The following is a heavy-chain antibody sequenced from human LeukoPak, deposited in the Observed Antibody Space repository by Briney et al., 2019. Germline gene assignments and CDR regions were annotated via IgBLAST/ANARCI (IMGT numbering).Heavy chain of an antibody. CDR1: GFTFSTYA. J-gene: IGHJ4*02. CDR3: ARTTTPHYYGSGSYALRY. CDR2: ISYDGSNK. Sequence: GGSLRLACAASGFTFSTYAMHWVRQGPGKGLEWVAVISYDGSNKYYADSVKGRFTISRDKSKYTLYLQMSSLSAEDTAVYYCARTTTPHYYGSGSYALRYWAQGTLVTVPS. V-gene: IGHV3-30-3*01. D-gene: IGHD3-10*01.